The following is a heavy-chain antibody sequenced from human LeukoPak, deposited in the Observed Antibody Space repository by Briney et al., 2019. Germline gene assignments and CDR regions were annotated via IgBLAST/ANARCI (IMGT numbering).Heavy chain of an antibody. CDR3: ARSRRVVTDVSAFDY. Sequence: PGGSLRLSCAASGFTFSSYAMHWVRQAPGKGLEWVAVISYDGSNKYYADSVKGRFTISRDNSKNTLYLQMNSLRAEDTAVYYCARSRRVVTDVSAFDYWGQGTLVTVSS. D-gene: IGHD4-23*01. V-gene: IGHV3-30-3*01. J-gene: IGHJ4*02. CDR1: GFTFSSYA. CDR2: ISYDGSNK.